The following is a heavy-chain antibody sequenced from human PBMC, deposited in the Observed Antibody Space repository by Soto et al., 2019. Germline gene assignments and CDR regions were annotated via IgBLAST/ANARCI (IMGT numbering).Heavy chain of an antibody. D-gene: IGHD3-16*01. V-gene: IGHV4-31*03. Sequence: QVQLQESGPGLVKHSQTLSLTCTVSGGSISSGGYYWYWISQHPGKGLEWIVYIYYSGSTYYNPSLKNRVTISVDTSMNQFSLKLSSVTAEDTAVYYCAASCVACGGFNYYGMDVWGQGTTFTVSS. J-gene: IGHJ6*02. CDR1: GGSISSGGYY. CDR2: IYYSGST. CDR3: AASCVACGGFNYYGMDV.